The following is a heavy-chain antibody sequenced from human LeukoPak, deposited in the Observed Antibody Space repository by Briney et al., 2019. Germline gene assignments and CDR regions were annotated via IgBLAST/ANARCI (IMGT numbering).Heavy chain of an antibody. CDR2: ISGSGGST. J-gene: IGHJ4*02. D-gene: IGHD4-23*01. CDR3: AKSGGNVQVTPLDY. CDR1: GFTFSSYA. V-gene: IGHV3-23*01. Sequence: GGSLRLSCAASGFTFSSYAMSWVRQAPGKGLEWVSAISGSGGSTYYADSGKGRFTISRDNSKNTLYLQMNSLRAEDTAVYYCAKSGGNVQVTPLDYWGQGTLVTVSS.